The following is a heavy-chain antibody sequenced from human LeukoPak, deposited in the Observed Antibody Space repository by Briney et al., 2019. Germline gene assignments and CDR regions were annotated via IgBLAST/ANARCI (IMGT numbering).Heavy chain of an antibody. Sequence: GGSLRLSCAASGFTFSSYAMNWVRQAPGKGLEWVSVIRGSGDSTYYADSVKGRFTISRDNSKNTLYLQMNSLRAEDTAVYYCAKGQRFYGEYYFDYWGQGTLVTVSS. CDR3: AKGQRFYGEYYFDY. CDR2: IRGSGDST. J-gene: IGHJ4*02. CDR1: GFTFSSYA. V-gene: IGHV3-23*01. D-gene: IGHD4-17*01.